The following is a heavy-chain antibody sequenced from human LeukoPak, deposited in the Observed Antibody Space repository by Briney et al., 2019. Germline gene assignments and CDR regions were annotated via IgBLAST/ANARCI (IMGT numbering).Heavy chain of an antibody. CDR2: IYYSGST. Sequence: PSETLSLTCTVSGGSISSYYWSWIRQPPGKGLEWIGYIYYSGSTNYNHSLKSRVTISVDTSKNQFSLKLSSVTAADTAVYYCAREGGRSGYYYRATDTWFDPWGQGTLVTVSS. D-gene: IGHD3-3*01. CDR1: GGSISSYY. V-gene: IGHV4-59*01. CDR3: AREGGRSGYYYRATDTWFDP. J-gene: IGHJ5*02.